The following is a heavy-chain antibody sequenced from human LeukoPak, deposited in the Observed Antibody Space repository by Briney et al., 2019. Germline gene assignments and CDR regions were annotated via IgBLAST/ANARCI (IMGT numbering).Heavy chain of an antibody. CDR1: GGTFSSYA. CDR2: IVPILSTT. D-gene: IGHD3-16*01. Sequence: SVKVSCKASGGTFSSYAISWVRQAPGQGLEWMGGIVPILSTTNYARKFQGRVTMTAGESTSTAYMELSSLRSDDTAVYYCARGPPPYTEGDLFYYYGLDVWGQGTTVTVSS. V-gene: IGHV1-69*01. J-gene: IGHJ6*02. CDR3: ARGPPPYTEGDLFYYYGLDV.